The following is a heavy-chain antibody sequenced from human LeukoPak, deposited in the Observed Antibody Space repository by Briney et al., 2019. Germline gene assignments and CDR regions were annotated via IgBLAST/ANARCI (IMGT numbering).Heavy chain of an antibody. CDR3: ARVQRDGYSD. D-gene: IGHD5-24*01. V-gene: IGHV1-69*11. J-gene: IGHJ4*02. CDR2: INPSGGST. CDR1: GGTFSSYA. Sequence: SVKVSCKASGGTFSSYAISWVRQAPGQGLEWMGIINPSGGSTSYAQKFQGRVTITADESTSTAYMELSSLRSEDTAVYYCARVQRDGYSDWGQGTLVTVSS.